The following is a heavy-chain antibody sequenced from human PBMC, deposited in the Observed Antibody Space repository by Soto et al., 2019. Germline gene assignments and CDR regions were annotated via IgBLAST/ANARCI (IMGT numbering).Heavy chain of an antibody. CDR1: GFAFSSYA. CDR2: ISGGGEST. CDR3: AKDIRRPKDYYDSSAYYEPGGFEV. D-gene: IGHD3-22*01. V-gene: IGHV3-23*01. Sequence: EVQLLESGGGLVQPGGSLRLSCAASGFAFSSYAMSWVRQAPGKGLEWVSAISGGGESTYYADSMKGRSTISRDNSKNTLFLQVDSLRAGDTAVYYCAKDIRRPKDYYDSSAYYEPGGFEVWGQGTMVTVSS. J-gene: IGHJ3*01.